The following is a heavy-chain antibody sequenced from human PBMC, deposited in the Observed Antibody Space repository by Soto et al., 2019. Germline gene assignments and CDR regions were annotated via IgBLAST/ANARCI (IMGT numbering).Heavy chain of an antibody. CDR3: ARAVGAPAVFSFDI. V-gene: IGHV1-69*13. D-gene: IGHD1-26*01. CDR1: GGTFSSYA. Sequence: RASVKVSCKASGGTFSSYAISWVRQAPGQGLEWMGGIIPIFGTANYAQKFQGRVTITADESTSTAYMELSSLRSEDTAVYYCARAVGAPAVFSFDIWGQGTMVTVS. J-gene: IGHJ3*02. CDR2: IIPIFGTA.